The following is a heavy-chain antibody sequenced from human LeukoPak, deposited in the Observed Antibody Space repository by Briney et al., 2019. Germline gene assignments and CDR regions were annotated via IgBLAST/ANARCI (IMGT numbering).Heavy chain of an antibody. CDR3: ARAYYYGSGSYYNVEGYAFDI. D-gene: IGHD3-10*01. CDR1: GFTFSSYS. V-gene: IGHV3-21*01. Sequence: GGSLRLSCAASGFTFSSYSTNWVRQAPGKGLEWVSSISSSSSYIYYADSVKGRFTISRDNAKNSLYLQMNSLRAEDTAVYYCARAYYYGSGSYYNVEGYAFDIWGQGTMVTVSS. J-gene: IGHJ3*02. CDR2: ISSSSSYI.